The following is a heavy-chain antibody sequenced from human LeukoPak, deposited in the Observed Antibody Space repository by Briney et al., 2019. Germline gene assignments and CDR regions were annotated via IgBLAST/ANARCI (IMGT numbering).Heavy chain of an antibody. CDR1: GYTFTSYY. D-gene: IGHD3-9*01. CDR3: ANSPGYADAFDI. CDR2: INPSGGST. V-gene: IGHV1-46*01. Sequence: ASVKVSCKASGYTFTSYYMHWVRQAPGQGLEWMGIINPSGGSTSYAQKFQGRVTMTRDMSTSTVYMELSSLRSEDTAVYYCANSPGYADAFDIWGQGTMVTVSS. J-gene: IGHJ3*02.